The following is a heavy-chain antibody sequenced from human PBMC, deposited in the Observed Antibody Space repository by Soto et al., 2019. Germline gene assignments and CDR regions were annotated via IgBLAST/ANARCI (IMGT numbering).Heavy chain of an antibody. J-gene: IGHJ6*03. CDR1: GFTFSSYA. CDR3: AKVHDYSILYYMDV. V-gene: IGHV3-23*01. Sequence: GGSLRLSCAASGFTFSSYAMSWVRQAPGKGLEWVSAISGSGGSTYYADSVKGRFTISRDNSKNTLYLQMNSLRAEDTAVYYCAKVHDYSILYYMDVWGKGTTVTVSS. D-gene: IGHD2-21*01. CDR2: ISGSGGST.